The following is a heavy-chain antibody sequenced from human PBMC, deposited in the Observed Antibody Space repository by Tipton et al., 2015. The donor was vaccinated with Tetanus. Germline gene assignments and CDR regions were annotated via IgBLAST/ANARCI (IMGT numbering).Heavy chain of an antibody. J-gene: IGHJ2*01. CDR1: GGSISSYY. CDR2: IYFNGST. CDR3: ARDTYYGDPLGYFDL. V-gene: IGHV4-59*12. D-gene: IGHD4-17*01. Sequence: TLSLTCTVSGGSISSYYWSWIRQPPGKGLEWIGYIYFNGSTNYNPSLKSRVTISVDRSKNQFSLKLSSVTAADTAVYYCARDTYYGDPLGYFDLWGRGTLVTVSS.